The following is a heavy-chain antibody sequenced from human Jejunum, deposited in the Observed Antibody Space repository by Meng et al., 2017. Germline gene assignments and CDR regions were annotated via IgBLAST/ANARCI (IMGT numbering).Heavy chain of an antibody. CDR3: TRNYGTNL. Sequence: GGSLRLSCAASGFAFGGSAMHWVRQASGKGLEWVGRIRNKANSYATTYAESVKGRFTISRDDSRNTAYLQMNSLTTEDTAVYYCTRNYGTNLWGQGTLVTVSS. J-gene: IGHJ4*02. D-gene: IGHD4-23*01. V-gene: IGHV3-73*01. CDR2: IRNKANSYAT. CDR1: GFAFGGSA.